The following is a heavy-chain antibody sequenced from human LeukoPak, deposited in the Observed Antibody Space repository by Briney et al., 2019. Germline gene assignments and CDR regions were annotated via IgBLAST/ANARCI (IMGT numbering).Heavy chain of an antibody. D-gene: IGHD5-12*01. J-gene: IGHJ3*02. CDR1: GYTFTGYY. CDR3: ARGPPWPNAFDI. Sequence: ASVKVSCKASGYTFTGYYMHWVRQAPGQGLEWMGWINPNSGGTNYAQKFQGRVTMTRDMSTSTVYMELSSLRSEDTAVYYCARGPPWPNAFDIWGQGTMVTVSS. CDR2: INPNSGGT. V-gene: IGHV1-2*02.